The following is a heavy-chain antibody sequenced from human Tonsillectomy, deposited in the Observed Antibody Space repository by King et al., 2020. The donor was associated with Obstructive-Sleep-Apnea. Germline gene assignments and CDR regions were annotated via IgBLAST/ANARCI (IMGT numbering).Heavy chain of an antibody. D-gene: IGHD3-22*01. Sequence: EVQLVESGGGLVQPGGSLRLSCAASGFTFSSYAMSWVRQAPGKGLEWVSAISGSGGSTYYADSVKGRFTISSDNSKNTLYLQMNSLRAEDTAVYYCAGGPSYYYDSSGYIDYWGQGTLVTVSS. CDR3: AGGPSYYYDSSGYIDY. CDR2: ISGSGGST. V-gene: IGHV3-23*04. CDR1: GFTFSSYA. J-gene: IGHJ4*02.